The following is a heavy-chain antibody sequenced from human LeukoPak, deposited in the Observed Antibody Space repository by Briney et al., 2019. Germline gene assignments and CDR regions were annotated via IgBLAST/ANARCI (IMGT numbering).Heavy chain of an antibody. CDR2: INPNSGGT. J-gene: IGHJ5*02. Sequence: ASVKVSCKASGYTFTGYYMHWVRQAPGQGLEWMGWINPNSGGTNYAQKFQGRVTITADESTSTAYMELSSLRSEDTAVYYCMKGFDPWGQGTLVTVSS. CDR1: GYTFTGYY. CDR3: MKGFDP. V-gene: IGHV1-2*02.